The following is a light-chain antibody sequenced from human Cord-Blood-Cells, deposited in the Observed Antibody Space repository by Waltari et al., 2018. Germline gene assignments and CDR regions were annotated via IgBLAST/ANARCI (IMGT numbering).Light chain of an antibody. CDR2: WAS. CDR1: QSVLYSSNNKNY. Sequence: DIVMTQSPDSLAVSLGERATINCKSSQSVLYSSNNKNYLAWYQQKPGQPPKLLIYWASTRESGVTDRFSGSGYGTDFTLTISSLQAEDVAVYYCQQYYSTPPTFGQGTKLEIK. V-gene: IGKV4-1*01. CDR3: QQYYSTPPT. J-gene: IGKJ2*01.